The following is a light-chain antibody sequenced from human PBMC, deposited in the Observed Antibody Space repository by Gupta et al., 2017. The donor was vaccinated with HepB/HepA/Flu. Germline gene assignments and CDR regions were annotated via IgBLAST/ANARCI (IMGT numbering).Light chain of an antibody. CDR1: SSNIGRNT. CDR3: ATWDDSLDVYV. J-gene: IGLJ1*01. Sequence: QSVLTQPPPASGTPGQRVTISCFGSSSNIGRNTVNWYQTLPGTAPKLLIYSDDHRPSGVPDRFSGSKSGTSASLAFSVLQSEDAADYYCATWDDSLDVYVFGTGTKVTVL. CDR2: SDD. V-gene: IGLV1-44*01.